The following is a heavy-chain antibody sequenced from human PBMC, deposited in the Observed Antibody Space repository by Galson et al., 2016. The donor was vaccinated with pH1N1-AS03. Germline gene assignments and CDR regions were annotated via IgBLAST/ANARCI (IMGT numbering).Heavy chain of an antibody. CDR3: ARWTNAYGSD. V-gene: IGHV5-51*01. CDR2: IYPSDSDT. CDR1: GYSFPGHW. Sequence: QSGAEVTKPGESLKISCKGSGYSFPGHWIAWVRQMPGQGLEWMGIIYPSDSDTRYNSSFQGQVTISADTSISTAYLPWNSLKASDTAMYYFARWTNAYGSDWGQGTQVTVSS. D-gene: IGHD4-17*01. J-gene: IGHJ4*02.